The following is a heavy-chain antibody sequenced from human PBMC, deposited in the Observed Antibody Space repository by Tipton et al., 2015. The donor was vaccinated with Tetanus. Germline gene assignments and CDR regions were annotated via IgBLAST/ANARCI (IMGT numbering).Heavy chain of an antibody. CDR2: INGGGNEK. V-gene: IGHV3-7*01. J-gene: IGHJ4*02. CDR3: VRDFAEFDY. CDR1: GFTLSSSW. Sequence: SLRLSCAVSGFTLSSSWMSWVRQVPGKGLEWVANINGGGNEKYYVDSVKGRFTISRDNAKNSLYLQMNSLRGEDTAVYYCVRDFAEFDYWGQGTLVTVSS.